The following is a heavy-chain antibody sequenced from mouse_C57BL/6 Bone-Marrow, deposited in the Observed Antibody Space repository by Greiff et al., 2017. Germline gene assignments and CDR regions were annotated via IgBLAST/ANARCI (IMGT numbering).Heavy chain of an antibody. D-gene: IGHD1-1*01. CDR1: GFSLTSYG. Sequence: VQLQQSGPGLVAPSQSLSITCTVSGFSLTSYGVHWVRQPPGKGLEWLVVIWSDGSTTYNSALKSRLSISKDNSKSQVFLKMNSLQTDDTAMYXCARHDYYGSSYAMDYWGQGTSVTVSS. V-gene: IGHV2-6-1*01. J-gene: IGHJ4*01. CDR2: IWSDGST. CDR3: ARHDYYGSSYAMDY.